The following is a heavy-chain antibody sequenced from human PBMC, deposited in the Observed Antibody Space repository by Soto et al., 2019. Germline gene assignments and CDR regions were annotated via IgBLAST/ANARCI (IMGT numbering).Heavy chain of an antibody. CDR1: GDSVSSNSAI. J-gene: IGHJ4*02. V-gene: IGHV6-1*01. CDR2: TYYRSKWYN. Sequence: QVQLQQSGPGLVKPSQTLTLTCAISGDSVSSNSAIWNWIRQSPSRGLEWLGRTYYRSKWYNNYAESVKVRITINPDTSKNQLSLQMNSVTPEDTAVYYCSTWHFEYWGQGTLVTVSS. CDR3: STWHFEY.